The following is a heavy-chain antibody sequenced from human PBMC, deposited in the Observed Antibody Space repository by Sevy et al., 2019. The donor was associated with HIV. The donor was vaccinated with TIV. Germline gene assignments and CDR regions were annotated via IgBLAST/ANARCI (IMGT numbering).Heavy chain of an antibody. V-gene: IGHV1-18*01. CDR1: GYTFSSFG. CDR3: ARISRVRGLFNYFDP. Sequence: ASVKVSCKASGYTFSSFGVSWVRQAPGQGLEWMGWIGAYNGNIKYAQNLQDRVTMTTDTSTSTAYMELTSLTSDDTAVYFCARISRVRGLFNYFDPWGQGTLVTVSS. CDR2: IGAYNGNI. J-gene: IGHJ5*02. D-gene: IGHD3-10*01.